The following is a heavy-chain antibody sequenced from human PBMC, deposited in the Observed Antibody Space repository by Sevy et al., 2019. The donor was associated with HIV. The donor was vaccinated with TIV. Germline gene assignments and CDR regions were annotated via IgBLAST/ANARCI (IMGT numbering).Heavy chain of an antibody. V-gene: IGHV1-69*01. D-gene: IGHD2-2*02. CDR1: GGTFSSYA. CDR2: IIPIFGTA. CDR3: ARDREGYCSSTSCYTLDY. J-gene: IGHJ4*02. Sequence: VSCKASGGTFSSYAISWVRQAPGQGLEWMGGIIPIFGTANYAQKFQGRVTITADESTSTAYMELSSLRSEDTAVYYCARDREGYCSSTSCYTLDYWGQGTLVTVSS.